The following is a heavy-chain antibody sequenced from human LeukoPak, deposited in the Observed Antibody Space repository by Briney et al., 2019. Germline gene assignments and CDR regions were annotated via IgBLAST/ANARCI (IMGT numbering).Heavy chain of an antibody. V-gene: IGHV3-33*01. Sequence: GGSLRLSCAASGFTFSNYGMHWVRQAPGKGLEWVAVIWYDGSDKYYADSVKGRFIISRDNSKNTLYLQMNSLRAEDTAVYYCYQDSGSLGYWGQGTLVTVSS. D-gene: IGHD1-26*01. CDR3: YQDSGSLGY. J-gene: IGHJ4*02. CDR1: GFTFSNYG. CDR2: IWYDGSDK.